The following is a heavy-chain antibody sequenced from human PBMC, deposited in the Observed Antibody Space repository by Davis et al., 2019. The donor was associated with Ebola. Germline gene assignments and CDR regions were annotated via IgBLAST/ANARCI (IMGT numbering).Heavy chain of an antibody. CDR1: GFTFDDYG. J-gene: IGHJ4*02. V-gene: IGHV3-20*04. Sequence: GESLKISCAASGFTFDDYGMSWVRQAPGKGLEWVSGVTWNGGSTGYADSVKGRFTISRDNAKNSLYLQMNSLRAEDTAVYYCARGGTVTHFDYWGQGALVTVSS. CDR2: VTWNGGST. D-gene: IGHD4-17*01. CDR3: ARGGTVTHFDY.